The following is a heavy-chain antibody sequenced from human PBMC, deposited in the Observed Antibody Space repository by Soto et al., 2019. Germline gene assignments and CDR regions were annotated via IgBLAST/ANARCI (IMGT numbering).Heavy chain of an antibody. CDR2: ISSSSRPL. D-gene: IGHD4-17*01. V-gene: IGHV3-48*02. CDR3: ARDYYGDYAHDS. J-gene: IGHJ4*02. CDR1: GFTFSSHS. Sequence: GSLRLSCAASGFTFSSHSMNWVRQAPGKGLEWISFISSSSRPLYYADSVKGRFTISRDNALNSLYLEMNSLRDEDTAVYYCARDYYGDYAHDSWGQGTLVTVSS.